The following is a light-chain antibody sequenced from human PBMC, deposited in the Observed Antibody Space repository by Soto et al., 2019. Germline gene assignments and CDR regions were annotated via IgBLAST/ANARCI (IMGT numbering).Light chain of an antibody. CDR3: SSFTSNRIYV. CDR2: GVT. Sequence: QSVLTQPTSVSGSPGQSITISCTGNHNDIGTYDYVSWYQQHPGRAPRLLIHGVTTRPSGISDRFSASKSDLTASLTISGLQPEDEADYYCSSFTSNRIYVFGPGTKVTVL. J-gene: IGLJ1*01. V-gene: IGLV2-14*03. CDR1: HNDIGTYDY.